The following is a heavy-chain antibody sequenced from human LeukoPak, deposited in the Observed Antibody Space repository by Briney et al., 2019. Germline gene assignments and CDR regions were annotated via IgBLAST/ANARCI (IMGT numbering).Heavy chain of an antibody. CDR2: INHSGST. D-gene: IGHD2-2*01. V-gene: IGHV4-34*01. CDR1: GGSISSYY. J-gene: IGHJ6*03. Sequence: SETLSLTCTVSGGSISSYYWSWIRQPPGKGLEWIGEINHSGSTNYNPSLKSRVTISVDTSKNQFSLKLSSVTAADTAVYYCARRMGYCSSTSCYHYYYYYMDVWGKGTTVTVSS. CDR3: ARRMGYCSSTSCYHYYYYYMDV.